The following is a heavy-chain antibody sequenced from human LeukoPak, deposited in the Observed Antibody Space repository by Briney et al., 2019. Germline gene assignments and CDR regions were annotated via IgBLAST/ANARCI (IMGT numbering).Heavy chain of an antibody. J-gene: IGHJ4*02. CDR1: GLTFANAW. CDR3: TTDPGEYEIF. Sequence: PGGSLRLSCVASGLTFANAWMSWVRQAPGKGLEWVGRIKSKIDGGTTDYAAPVKGRVTISRDESKSTLYLQINSLRSEDAAVYYVTTDPGEYEIFWGEGTLVTVSS. D-gene: IGHD3-9*01. CDR2: IKSKIDGGTT. V-gene: IGHV3-15*01.